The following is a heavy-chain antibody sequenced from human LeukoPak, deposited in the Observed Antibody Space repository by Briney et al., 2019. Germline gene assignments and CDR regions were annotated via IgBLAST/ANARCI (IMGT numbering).Heavy chain of an antibody. CDR1: GFTFSSYG. CDR3: ASKDYYDSSGPNYYYFMDV. Sequence: PGGSLRLSCAASGFTFSSYGMHWVRQAPGKGLEWVAFIRYDGSNKYYADSVKGRFTISRDNSKNTLYLQMNSLRAEDTAVYYCASKDYYDSSGPNYYYFMDVGGEGSTPTIS. CDR2: IRYDGSNK. D-gene: IGHD3-22*01. V-gene: IGHV3-30*02. J-gene: IGHJ6*03.